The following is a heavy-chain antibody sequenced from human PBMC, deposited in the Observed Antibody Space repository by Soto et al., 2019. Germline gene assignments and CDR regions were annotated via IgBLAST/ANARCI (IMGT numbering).Heavy chain of an antibody. J-gene: IGHJ5*02. Sequence: SETLSLTCTVSGISISSIDYYWTWIRQSPGKGLEWIGCIDYSGTTYYNPSLKSRVSISEDTSKNQFSLKLTSVAAAYTAMYYCASFGVASMNWFDPWGQGTLVTVS. CDR1: GISISSIDYY. V-gene: IGHV4-30-4*01. D-gene: IGHD3-3*01. CDR2: IDYSGTT. CDR3: ASFGVASMNWFDP.